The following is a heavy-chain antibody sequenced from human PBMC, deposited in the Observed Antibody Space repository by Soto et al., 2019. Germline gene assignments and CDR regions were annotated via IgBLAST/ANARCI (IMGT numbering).Heavy chain of an antibody. V-gene: IGHV3-11*06. J-gene: IGHJ4*02. D-gene: IGHD2-21*01. Sequence: GGSLSLSCSTSGFPFSDYYMSWIRQAPGKGLEWLSHISPKSTYRNYADSVKGRFTISRDNTKSSLFLQMSSLGVEDTAVYYCARGGGGGLFEHWGQGVLVTVSS. CDR1: GFPFSDYY. CDR3: ARGGGGGLFEH. CDR2: ISPKSTYR.